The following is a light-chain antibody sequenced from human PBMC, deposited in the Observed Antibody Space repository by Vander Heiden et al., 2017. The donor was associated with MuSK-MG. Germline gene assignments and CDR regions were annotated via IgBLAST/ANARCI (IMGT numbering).Light chain of an antibody. V-gene: IGLV2-14*03. CDR1: GSDGGGYNY. Sequence: QSALTQPASVSGSPGPSITISCTGTGSDGGGYNYVSWYQQHPGKAPKLMIYDVSNRPSGVSNRFSGSKAGNTASLTISGLQAEDEADYYCSSYTSSSTLVVFGGGTKLTVL. CDR2: DVS. J-gene: IGLJ2*01. CDR3: SSYTSSSTLVV.